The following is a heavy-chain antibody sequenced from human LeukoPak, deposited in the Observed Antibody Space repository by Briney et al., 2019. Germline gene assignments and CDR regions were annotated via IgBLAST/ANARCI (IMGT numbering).Heavy chain of an antibody. J-gene: IGHJ4*02. D-gene: IGHD3-22*01. V-gene: IGHV1-24*01. CDR1: GYTLTELS. CDR3: ATDLYYYDSSGFVH. Sequence: ASVKVSCKVSGYTLTELSMHWVRQAPGKGLEWMGGFDPEDGETIYAQKFQGRVTMTEDTSTDTAYMELSNLRSEDTAVYYCATDLYYYDSSGFVHWGQGTLVTVSS. CDR2: FDPEDGET.